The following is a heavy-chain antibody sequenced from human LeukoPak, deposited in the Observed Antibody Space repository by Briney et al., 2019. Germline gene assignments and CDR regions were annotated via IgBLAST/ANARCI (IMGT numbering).Heavy chain of an antibody. J-gene: IGHJ4*02. CDR3: AGVFSGRRPFEV. Sequence: PSDSLSLTRTVSGGSNIDDYWNWLRHSPGKGLDWMGFIYYRGSTNNNPSLKSRITTSLDTTRKQFSLNLSSVTAADTAIYYCAGVFSGRRPFEVWGQGILVTVSS. CDR2: IYYRGST. CDR1: GGSNIDDY. V-gene: IGHV4-59*01. D-gene: IGHD3-10*01.